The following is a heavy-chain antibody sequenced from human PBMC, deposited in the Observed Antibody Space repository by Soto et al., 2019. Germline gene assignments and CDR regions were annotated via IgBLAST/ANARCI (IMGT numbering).Heavy chain of an antibody. CDR1: GGTFSSYA. Sequence: SCKASGGTFSSYAISWVRQAPGQGLEWMGGIIPIFGTANYAQKFQGRVTITADESTSTAYMELSSLRSEDTAVYYCARSKGSSSSGAFFDYWGQGTLVTVSS. D-gene: IGHD6-6*01. V-gene: IGHV1-69*01. CDR2: IIPIFGTA. J-gene: IGHJ4*02. CDR3: ARSKGSSSSGAFFDY.